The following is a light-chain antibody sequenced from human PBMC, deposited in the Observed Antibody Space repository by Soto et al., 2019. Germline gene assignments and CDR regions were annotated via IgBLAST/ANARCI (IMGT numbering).Light chain of an antibody. J-gene: IGKJ2*01. CDR1: QSVSSN. V-gene: IGKV3-15*01. CDR3: HQYDNWHT. CDR2: GAS. Sequence: EIVMTQSPATLSVSPGERATLSCRASQSVSSNLAWYQQNPGQAPRLLIYGASTRATGIPARFSGSGSGTDFTLTISSLQSEDFAVYYCHQYDNWHTFGQGTKLEIK.